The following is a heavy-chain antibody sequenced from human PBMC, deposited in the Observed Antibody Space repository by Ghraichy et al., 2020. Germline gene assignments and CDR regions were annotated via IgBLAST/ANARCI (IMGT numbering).Heavy chain of an antibody. CDR2: ITAYNGNT. CDR1: GYTFTSYG. CDR3: ARGGGSESDHQRIYYHYMDV. Sequence: ASVKVSCKASGYTFTSYGISWVRQAPGQGLEWMGWITAYNGNTNYAQKFQGRVTMTTDTSTSTAYMELRSLRSDDTAMYYCARGGGSESDHQRIYYHYMDVWGKGTTVTVSS. J-gene: IGHJ6*03. D-gene: IGHD2-15*01. V-gene: IGHV1-18*01.